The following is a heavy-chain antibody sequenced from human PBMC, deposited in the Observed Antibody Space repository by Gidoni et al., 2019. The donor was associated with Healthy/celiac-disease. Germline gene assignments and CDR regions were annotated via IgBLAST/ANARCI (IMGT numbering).Heavy chain of an antibody. Sequence: QVQLVESGGGVVQPGRSLRLSCAASGFTFSSYGMHWVRQAPGKGLEWVAVISYDGSNKYYADSVKGRFTISRDNSKNTLYLQMNSLRAEDTAVYYCAKDRVPYYYYYYGMDVWGQGTTVTVSS. CDR1: GFTFSSYG. CDR2: ISYDGSNK. D-gene: IGHD1-1*01. V-gene: IGHV3-30*18. CDR3: AKDRVPYYYYYYGMDV. J-gene: IGHJ6*02.